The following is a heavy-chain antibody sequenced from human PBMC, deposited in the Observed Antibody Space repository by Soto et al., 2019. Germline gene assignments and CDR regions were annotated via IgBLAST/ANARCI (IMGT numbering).Heavy chain of an antibody. V-gene: IGHV5-51*01. CDR2: IYPGDSET. D-gene: IGHD3-22*01. CDR1: GFTFTNYW. J-gene: IGHJ3*02. CDR3: ATAYVYDFENSNYYRDAFDI. Sequence: GESLKISCRGSGFTFTNYWIAWVRQMPGKGLEWMGIIYPGDSETSYSPSFEAHVTISADKSTSTAFLQWSSLKASDTAMYYCATAYVYDFENSNYYRDAFDIWGQGTLVTVSS.